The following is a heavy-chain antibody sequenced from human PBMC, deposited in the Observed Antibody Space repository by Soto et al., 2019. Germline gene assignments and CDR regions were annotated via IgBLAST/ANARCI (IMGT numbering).Heavy chain of an antibody. Sequence: HPGGSLRLSCVVSGFTSSFYTFHWVRQAPGKGLEWVALISFDGNIISYADPVKDRFSVSRDDSKKTLYLQMSNLRPDDTAVYYCASESQTGVWGSNFAHWGQGTLVTSPQ. V-gene: IGHV3-30*14. D-gene: IGHD3-16*01. J-gene: IGHJ4*02. CDR1: GFTSSFYT. CDR2: ISFDGNII. CDR3: ASESQTGVWGSNFAH.